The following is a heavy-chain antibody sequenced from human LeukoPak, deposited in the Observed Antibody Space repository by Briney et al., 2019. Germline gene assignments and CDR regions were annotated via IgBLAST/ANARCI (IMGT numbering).Heavy chain of an antibody. CDR2: INPSGGST. CDR3: ARDRRATIRNQYLGNFDY. CDR1: GYTFASYY. Sequence: ASVKVSCKASGYTFASYYMHWVRQAPGQGLEWMGIINPSGGSTSYAQKFQGRVTMTRDTSTSTVYMELSSLRSEDTAVYYCARDRRATIRNQYLGNFDYWGQGTLVTVSS. V-gene: IGHV1-46*01. J-gene: IGHJ4*02. D-gene: IGHD5-24*01.